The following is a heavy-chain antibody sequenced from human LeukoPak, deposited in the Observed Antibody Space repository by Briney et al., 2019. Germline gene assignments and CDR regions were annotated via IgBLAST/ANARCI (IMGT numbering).Heavy chain of an antibody. D-gene: IGHD3-22*01. V-gene: IGHV3-11*01. J-gene: IGHJ4*02. CDR2: ISSSGSTI. CDR3: GYYDSSVYYDNDY. Sequence: PGGSLRLSCAASGFTFSDYYMSGVRQALGKGLEWVSYISSSGSTIYYADSVKGRFTISRDNAKNSLYLQMNSLRAEDTAVYYCGYYDSSVYYDNDYWSQGTLVTVSS. CDR1: GFTFSDYY.